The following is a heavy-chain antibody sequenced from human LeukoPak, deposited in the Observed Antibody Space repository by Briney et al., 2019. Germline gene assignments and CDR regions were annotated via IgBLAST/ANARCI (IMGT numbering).Heavy chain of an antibody. Sequence: GGSLRLSCAASGFTFSTYNMNRVRQAPGKGLEWVSSITSSSSYIYYADSVKGRFTISRDNAKGSLYLQMNSLRDEDTAVYYCARDPYSGSYGDYYYYYMDVWGKGTTVTISS. CDR3: ARDPYSGSYGDYYYYYMDV. J-gene: IGHJ6*03. CDR2: ITSSSSYI. V-gene: IGHV3-21*01. D-gene: IGHD1-26*01. CDR1: GFTFSTYN.